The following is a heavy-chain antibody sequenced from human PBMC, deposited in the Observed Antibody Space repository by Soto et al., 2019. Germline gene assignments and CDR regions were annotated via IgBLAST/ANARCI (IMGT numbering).Heavy chain of an antibody. J-gene: IGHJ4*02. CDR1: GGSFTSNNW. D-gene: IGHD1-7*01. Sequence: LSLTCAVSGGSFTSNNWWTWVRQPPGQGLEWIGEIYRTGSTNYNPSLKSRVTISLGKSENQFSLKVTSLTAADTAVYYCASRDPGTSVDYWGQGTLVTVSS. CDR3: ASRDPGTSVDY. CDR2: IYRTGST. V-gene: IGHV4-4*02.